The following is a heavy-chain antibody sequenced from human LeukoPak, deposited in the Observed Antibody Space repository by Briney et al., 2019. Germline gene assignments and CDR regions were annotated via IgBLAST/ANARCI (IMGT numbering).Heavy chain of an antibody. CDR3: AKASRVTMIVVVISPFDY. D-gene: IGHD3-22*01. CDR2: IISSSSAI. V-gene: IGHV3-48*01. Sequence: GGSLRLSCAASGFTFNTYSMNWVRQAPGKGLEWVSYIISSSSAIYYADSVKGRFTISRDNSKNTLYLQMNSLRAEDTAVYYCAKASRVTMIVVVISPFDYWGQGTLVTVSS. J-gene: IGHJ4*02. CDR1: GFTFNTYS.